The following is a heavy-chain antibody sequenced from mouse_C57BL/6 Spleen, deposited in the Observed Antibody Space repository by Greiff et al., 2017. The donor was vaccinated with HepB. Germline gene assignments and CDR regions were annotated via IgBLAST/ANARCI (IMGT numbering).Heavy chain of an antibody. Sequence: EVKLVESGPGLVKPSQSLSLTCSVTGYSITSGYYWNWIRQFPGNKLEWMGYISYDGSNNYNPSLKNRISITRDTSKNQFFLKLNSVTTEDTATYYCARITTVGGYFDYWGQGTTLTVSS. CDR2: ISYDGSN. D-gene: IGHD1-1*01. V-gene: IGHV3-6*01. CDR1: GYSITSGYY. J-gene: IGHJ2*01. CDR3: ARITTVGGYFDY.